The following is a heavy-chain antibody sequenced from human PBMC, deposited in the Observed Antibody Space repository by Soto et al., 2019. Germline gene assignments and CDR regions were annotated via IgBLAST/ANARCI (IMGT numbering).Heavy chain of an antibody. D-gene: IGHD2-2*01. CDR1: GFTFSSYG. J-gene: IGHJ6*02. CDR2: IWYDGSNK. Sequence: GGSLRLSCAASGFTFSSYGMHWVRQAPGKGLEWVAVIWYDGSNKYYADSVKGRFTISRDNSKNTLYLQMNSLGAEDTAVYYCARDHYWVVPAAMYYGMDVWGQGTTVTVSS. CDR3: ARDHYWVVPAAMYYGMDV. V-gene: IGHV3-33*08.